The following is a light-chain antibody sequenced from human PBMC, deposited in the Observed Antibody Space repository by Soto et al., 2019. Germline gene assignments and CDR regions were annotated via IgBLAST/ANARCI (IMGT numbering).Light chain of an antibody. Sequence: QSALTQPPSASGSPGQSVTISCTGTSSDVGGYNYVSWYQQHPGKAPKLMIYEVSKRPSGVPHRFSGTKSGNTASLTASGLQAEDEADYYCSSYAGSNNVVFGGGTQLTVL. V-gene: IGLV2-8*01. CDR2: EVS. J-gene: IGLJ2*01. CDR1: SSDVGGYNY. CDR3: SSYAGSNNVV.